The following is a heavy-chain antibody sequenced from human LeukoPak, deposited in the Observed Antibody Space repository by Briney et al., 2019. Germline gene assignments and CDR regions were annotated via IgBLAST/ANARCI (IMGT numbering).Heavy chain of an antibody. D-gene: IGHD6-13*01. J-gene: IGHJ4*02. V-gene: IGHV3-23*01. CDR3: AKDSGAAAGIFDY. Sequence: HPGRSLRLSCAASGFTFSSYAMSWVRQAPGKGLEWVSAISGSGGSTYYADSVKGRFTISRDNSKNTLYLQMNSLRAEDTAVYYCAKDSGAAAGIFDYWGQGTLVTVSS. CDR2: ISGSGGST. CDR1: GFTFSSYA.